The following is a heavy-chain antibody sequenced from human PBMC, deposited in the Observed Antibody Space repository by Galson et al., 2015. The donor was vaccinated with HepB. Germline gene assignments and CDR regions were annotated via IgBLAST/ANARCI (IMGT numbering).Heavy chain of an antibody. D-gene: IGHD3-22*01. Sequence: QSGAEVKKPGESLKISCKGSGYSFTSYWIGWVRQMPGKGLEWMGIIYPGDSDTRYSPSFQGQVTISADKSISTAYLQWSSLKASDTAMYYCARQGSYYDSSGYYNPNFDYWGQGTLVTVSS. CDR3: ARQGSYYDSSGYYNPNFDY. CDR1: GYSFTSYW. V-gene: IGHV5-51*01. CDR2: IYPGDSDT. J-gene: IGHJ4*02.